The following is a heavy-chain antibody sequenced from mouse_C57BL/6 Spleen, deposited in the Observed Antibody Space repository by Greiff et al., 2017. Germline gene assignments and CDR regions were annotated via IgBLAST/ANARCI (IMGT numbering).Heavy chain of an antibody. CDR1: GYSITSGYY. D-gene: IGHD1-1*01. CDR2: ISYDGSN. V-gene: IGHV3-6*01. CDR3: ARENYGSRLDY. Sequence: EVKLMESGPGLVKPSQSLSLTCPVTGYSITSGYYWNWIRQFPGNKLEWMGYISYDGSNNYNPSLKNRISITRDTSKNQFFLKLNSVTTEDTATYYCARENYGSRLDYWGQGTTLTVSS. J-gene: IGHJ2*01.